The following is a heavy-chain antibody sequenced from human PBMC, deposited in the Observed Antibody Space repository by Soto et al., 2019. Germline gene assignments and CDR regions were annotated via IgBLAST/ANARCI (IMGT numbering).Heavy chain of an antibody. CDR1: GFTFSSYG. CDR2: ISYDGSNK. CDR3: AKDSEGSTSCYPYCYYYGMDV. J-gene: IGHJ6*02. Sequence: GGSLRLSCAASGFTFSSYGMHWVRQAPGKGLEWVAVISYDGSNKYYADSVKGRFTISRDNSKNTLYLQMNSPRAEDTAVYYCAKDSEGSTSCYPYCYYYGMDVWGQGTTVTVSS. V-gene: IGHV3-30*18. D-gene: IGHD2-2*01.